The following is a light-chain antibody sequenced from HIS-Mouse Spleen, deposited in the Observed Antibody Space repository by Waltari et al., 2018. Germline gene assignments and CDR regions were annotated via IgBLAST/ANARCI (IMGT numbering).Light chain of an antibody. CDR2: KGS. Sequence: SYELTQPPSVSVSPGQTARITCSGDALPKQYAYWYQQKPGQAPVLVIYKGSERPSGIPERFSGSSSRTTVTLTISGVQAEDEADYYCQSADSRGTYVFGTGTKVTVL. CDR3: QSADSRGTYV. J-gene: IGLJ1*01. V-gene: IGLV3-25*03. CDR1: ALPKQY.